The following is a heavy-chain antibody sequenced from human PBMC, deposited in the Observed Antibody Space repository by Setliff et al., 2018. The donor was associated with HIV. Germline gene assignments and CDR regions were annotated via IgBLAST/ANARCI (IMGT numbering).Heavy chain of an antibody. J-gene: IGHJ3*02. CDR2: IYYSGST. CDR3: ASRHDYGGPNDAFDI. V-gene: IGHV4-59*11. CDR1: GGSISSRY. Sequence: PETLSLTCTVSGGSISSRYWSWTRQPPGTGLEWSGSIYYSGSTNYNPSLKSRVTISVDTSKNQFSLKLSSVTAADTAVYYCASRHDYGGPNDAFDIWGQGTMVTVSS. D-gene: IGHD4-17*01.